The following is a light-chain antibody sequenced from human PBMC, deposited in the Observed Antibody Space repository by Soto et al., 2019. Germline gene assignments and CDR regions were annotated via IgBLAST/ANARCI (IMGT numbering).Light chain of an antibody. CDR2: EVS. CDR1: SSDVGGYNY. Sequence: QSALTQPPSASGSPGQSVTISCTGTSSDVGGYNYVSWYQQHPGKAPKLMIYEVSKRPSGVPDRFSGSKSGNTASLTVSGLQAEDEADYYRSSYAGSKTLFGAGTKLTVL. CDR3: SSYAGSKTL. V-gene: IGLV2-8*01. J-gene: IGLJ2*01.